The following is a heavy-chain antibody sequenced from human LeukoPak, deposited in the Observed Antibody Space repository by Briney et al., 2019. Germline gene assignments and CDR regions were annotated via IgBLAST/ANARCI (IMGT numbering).Heavy chain of an antibody. D-gene: IGHD1-7*01. CDR3: ANYKSGTMLDY. CDR2: IDSGGRT. Sequence: PSETLSLTSTVSGASMTTTTFYWGWIRQPPGRGLEWIGSIDSGGRTHYNPSLKSRVTITKDTSKNQFSLHLTSVTAADTAVYYCANYKSGTMLDYWGQGTLVAVSS. V-gene: IGHV4-39*01. CDR1: GASMTTTTFY. J-gene: IGHJ4*02.